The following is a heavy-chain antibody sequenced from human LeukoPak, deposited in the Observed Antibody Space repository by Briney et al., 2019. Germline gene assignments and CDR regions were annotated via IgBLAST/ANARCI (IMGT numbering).Heavy chain of an antibody. V-gene: IGHV3-7*01. CDR2: IKQDGSEK. J-gene: IGHJ4*02. CDR3: AREGRGFMITFGGAFDY. D-gene: IGHD3-16*01. CDR1: GFTFSSYW. Sequence: GGSLRLSCAASGFTFSSYWMSWVRQAPGKGLEWVANIKQDGSEKYYVDSVKGRFTISRDNAKNSLYLQMNSLRAEDTAVYYCAREGRGFMITFGGAFDYWGQGTLVTVSS.